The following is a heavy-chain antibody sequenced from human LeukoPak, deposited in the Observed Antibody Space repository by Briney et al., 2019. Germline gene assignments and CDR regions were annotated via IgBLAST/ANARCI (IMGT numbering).Heavy chain of an antibody. CDR1: GFTFDDYA. J-gene: IGHJ4*02. Sequence: GGSLRLSCAASGFTFDDYAMHWVRQAPGKGLEWVSGISWNSGSIGYADSVKGRFTISRDNAKNSLYLQMNSLRAEDTAVYYCARDSNYDYWGQGTLVTVSS. CDR2: ISWNSGSI. V-gene: IGHV3-9*01. CDR3: ARDSNYDY.